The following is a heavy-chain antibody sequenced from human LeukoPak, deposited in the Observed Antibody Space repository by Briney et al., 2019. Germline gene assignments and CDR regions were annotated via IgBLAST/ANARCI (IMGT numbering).Heavy chain of an antibody. CDR2: ISASGGNT. V-gene: IGHV3-23*01. D-gene: IGHD2/OR15-2a*01. J-gene: IGHJ6*02. CDR3: AKYVSAKGPPCALGV. CDR1: GFTFSSYA. Sequence: GGSLRLSCAASGFTFSSYAMSWVRQAPGKGLEWVSGISASGGNTWYADSVKGRFTISRDNSKNTLYLQMNSLRAEDTAVYYCAKYVSAKGPPCALGVWGQGTTVTVSS.